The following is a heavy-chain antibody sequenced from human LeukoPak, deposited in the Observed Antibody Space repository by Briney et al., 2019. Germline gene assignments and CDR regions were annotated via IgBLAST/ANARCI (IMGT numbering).Heavy chain of an antibody. D-gene: IGHD3-3*01. CDR2: IYYSGST. V-gene: IGHV4-59*08. J-gene: IGHJ4*02. CDR1: GGSISSYY. CDR3: ARHVNSPYYDFWSGYPLWYFDY. Sequence: SETLSLTCTVSGGSISSYYWSWIRQPPGKGLEWIGYIYYSGSTNYNPSLKSRVTISVDTSKNQFSLKLSSVTAADTAVYYCARHVNSPYYDFWSGYPLWYFDYWGQGTLVTVSS.